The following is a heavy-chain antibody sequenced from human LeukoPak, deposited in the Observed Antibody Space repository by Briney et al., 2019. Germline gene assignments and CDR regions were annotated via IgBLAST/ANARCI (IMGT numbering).Heavy chain of an antibody. CDR2: ISSSSSYI. D-gene: IGHD6-13*01. CDR1: GFTFSSYS. J-gene: IGHJ4*02. Sequence: GGSLRLSCAASGFTFSSYSMNWVRQAPGKGLEWVSSISSSSSYIYYADSVKGRFTISRDNAKNSLYLQMNSLRAEDTAVYYCARGSSWYQIQKYYLDYWGQGTLVTVSS. V-gene: IGHV3-21*01. CDR3: ARGSSWYQIQKYYLDY.